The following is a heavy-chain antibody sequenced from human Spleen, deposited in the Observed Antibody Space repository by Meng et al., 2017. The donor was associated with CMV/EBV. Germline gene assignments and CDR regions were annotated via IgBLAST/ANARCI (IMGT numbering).Heavy chain of an antibody. CDR1: GFTFSNCG. CDR2: IRHDGSRK. V-gene: IGHV3-30*02. J-gene: IGHJ6*02. CDR3: ATGSGDTIIPRVVGGMDV. Sequence: GGSLRLSCAVSGFTFSNCGMHWVRQAPGKGLEWVAFIRHDGSRKYYVDSVKGRFTISRDNAKNSLYLQMNSLRAEDTAVYYCATGSGDTIIPRVVGGMDVWGQGTTVTVSS. D-gene: IGHD5-12*01.